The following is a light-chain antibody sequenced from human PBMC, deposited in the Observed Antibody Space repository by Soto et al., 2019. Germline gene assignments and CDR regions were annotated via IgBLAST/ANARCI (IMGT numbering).Light chain of an antibody. J-gene: IGKJ5*01. CDR3: QQYNNWPPYT. V-gene: IGKV3-15*01. CDR1: QSVSSY. Sequence: EIVLTQSPATLSLSPGERATLSCRASQSVSSYLAWYQQKPGQPPRLLIYGAYTRATDIPARFSGSGSGTEFTLTIIGLQSEDFAVYYCQQYNNWPPYTFGQGTRLEIK. CDR2: GAY.